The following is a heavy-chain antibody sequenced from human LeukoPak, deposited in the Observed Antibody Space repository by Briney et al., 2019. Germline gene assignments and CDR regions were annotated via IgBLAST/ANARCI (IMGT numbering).Heavy chain of an antibody. Sequence: PGGSLRLSCAASGFTFSSYGMHWVRQAPGKGLEWVAFTRDDGSNKYHADSVKGRFTISRDNSKNTLYLQMNSLRVEDTAVYYCAKDGNYGSGSRMDVWGKGTTVTVSS. D-gene: IGHD3-10*01. CDR1: GFTFSSYG. J-gene: IGHJ6*04. CDR2: TRDDGSNK. V-gene: IGHV3-30*02. CDR3: AKDGNYGSGSRMDV.